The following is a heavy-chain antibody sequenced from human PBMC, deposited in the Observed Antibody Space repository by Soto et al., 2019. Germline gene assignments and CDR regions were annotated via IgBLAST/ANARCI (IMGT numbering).Heavy chain of an antibody. CDR1: GITVSNNY. Sequence: EVQLVESGGGLVQPGGSLRLSCAASGITVSNNYMSWVRQAPGKGLEWVSVIHSGGSTYYADSVKGRFTVSRDNSKNTLYLQMDSLRVEDTAVYYCASDGSISSGYEKQGNYYNFGMDVWGQGTTVTVSS. D-gene: IGHD5-12*01. CDR3: ASDGSISSGYEKQGNYYNFGMDV. CDR2: IHSGGST. J-gene: IGHJ6*02. V-gene: IGHV3-66*01.